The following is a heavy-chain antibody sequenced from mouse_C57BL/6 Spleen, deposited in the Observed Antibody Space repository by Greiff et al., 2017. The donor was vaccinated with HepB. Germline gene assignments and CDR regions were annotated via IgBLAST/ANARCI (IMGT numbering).Heavy chain of an antibody. CDR1: GYTFTSYW. V-gene: IGHV1-55*01. J-gene: IGHJ3*01. CDR3: ARSGYYGSSYVAY. Sequence: VQLQQSGAELVKPGASVKMSCKASGYTFTSYWITWVKQRPGQGLEWIGDIYPGSGSTNYNEKFKSKATLTVDTSSSTAYMQLSSLTSEDSAVYYCARSGYYGSSYVAYWGQGTLVTVSA. CDR2: IYPGSGST. D-gene: IGHD1-1*01.